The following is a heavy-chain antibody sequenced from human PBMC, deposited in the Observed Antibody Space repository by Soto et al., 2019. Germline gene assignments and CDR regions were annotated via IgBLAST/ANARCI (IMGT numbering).Heavy chain of an antibody. CDR2: VNQDGGEK. J-gene: IGHJ3*02. CDR1: GFTFSNYW. V-gene: IGHV3-7*01. CDR3: AREGIGVGAFYI. Sequence: PGGSLRLSCAASGFTFSNYWMSWVRQAPGKGLEWVANVNQDGGEKYYVDSVKGRFTISRDNAKNSLYLQMNSLRAEDTAVYYCAREGIGVGAFYIWGQRTMVTVSS. D-gene: IGHD3-22*01.